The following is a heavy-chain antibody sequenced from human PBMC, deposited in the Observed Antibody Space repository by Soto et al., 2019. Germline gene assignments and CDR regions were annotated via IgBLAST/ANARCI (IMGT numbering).Heavy chain of an antibody. CDR3: ARDQGDDFWSGYFSAEESYNWFDP. D-gene: IGHD3-3*01. J-gene: IGHJ5*02. CDR2: IKQDGSEK. V-gene: IGHV3-7*01. CDR1: GFTFSSYW. Sequence: GGSLRLSCAASGFTFSSYWMSWVRQAPGKGLEWVANIKQDGSEKYYVDSVKGRFTISRDNAKNSLYLQMNSLRAEDTAVYYCARDQGDDFWSGYFSAEESYNWFDPWGQGTLVTVSS.